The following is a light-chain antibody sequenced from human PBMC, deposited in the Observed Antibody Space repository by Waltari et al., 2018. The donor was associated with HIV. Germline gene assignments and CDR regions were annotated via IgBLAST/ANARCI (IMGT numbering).Light chain of an antibody. CDR2: RVS. CDR3: MQVRSYPRT. J-gene: IGKJ1*01. V-gene: IGKV2-24*01. Sequence: DIVLTPTPLSATFIVGQSASITCRSSESLVHENGTTYLRWFYTRPGEPPRLLIYRVSLRLPGVPDRFSGGGAGTQFTLKITSVEADDVGMYYCMQVRSYPRTFGQGTKVEI. CDR1: ESLVHENGTTY.